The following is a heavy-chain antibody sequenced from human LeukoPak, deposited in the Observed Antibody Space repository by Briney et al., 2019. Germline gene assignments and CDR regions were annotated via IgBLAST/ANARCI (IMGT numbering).Heavy chain of an antibody. CDR2: ISSTGRRT. V-gene: IGHV3-23*01. D-gene: IGHD3-3*01. CDR3: AKDTRLEWFFDLSGFDY. J-gene: IGHJ4*02. Sequence: PGGSLRLSCTASEFTFNSSAMGWVRQAPGKGLEWVSTISSTGRRTDYADSVKGRFTISRDNSMNTLFLQMNSLRAEDTALYYCAKDTRLEWFFDLSGFDYWGQGTLVTVSS. CDR1: EFTFNSSA.